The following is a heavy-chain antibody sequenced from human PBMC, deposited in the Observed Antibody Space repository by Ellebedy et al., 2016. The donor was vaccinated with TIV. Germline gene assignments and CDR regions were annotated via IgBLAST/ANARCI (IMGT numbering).Heavy chain of an antibody. D-gene: IGHD2-2*01. CDR1: GFAFGHYW. CDR3: AKVESDSTPGWDWFDP. CDR2: LSSDHKVA. V-gene: IGHV3-74*01. J-gene: IGHJ5*02. Sequence: GESLKISCVASGFAFGHYWMHWVRQAPGKGLVWVSRLSSDHKVAGYADSVKGRFTISRDNSKNTMYLQMNSLRAEDTGIYYCAKVESDSTPGWDWFDPWGQGTLVTVSS.